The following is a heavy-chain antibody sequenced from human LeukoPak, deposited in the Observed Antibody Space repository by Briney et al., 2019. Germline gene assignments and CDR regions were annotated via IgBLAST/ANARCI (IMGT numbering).Heavy chain of an antibody. CDR3: GATTTPSGLDYGMDV. J-gene: IGHJ6*02. CDR1: AGIFNSSA. Sequence: SVKVSRKASAGIFNSSAINWVRQAPGQGLEWMGRIIPILGIGNYAQKFQGRVTITADKSTSTAYMDLSSLRSEDTAVYYCGATTTPSGLDYGMDVWGQGTTVTVSS. D-gene: IGHD4-11*01. CDR2: IIPILGIG. V-gene: IGHV1-69*04.